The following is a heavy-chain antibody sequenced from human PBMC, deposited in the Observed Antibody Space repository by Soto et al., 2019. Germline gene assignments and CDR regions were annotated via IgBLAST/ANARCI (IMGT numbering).Heavy chain of an antibody. CDR3: ARGQRFSDWFDP. CDR1: GGTMSCYY. D-gene: IGHD3-3*01. Sequence: SETLSLSCTVSGGTMSCYYWTWIRQPAGKGLEWIGRIYSSGNTKYNPSLQSRVTMSLDTSNNQFSLRLTSVTAADTAVYYCARGQRFSDWFDPWGQGTLVTVSS. CDR2: IYSSGNT. J-gene: IGHJ5*02. V-gene: IGHV4-4*07.